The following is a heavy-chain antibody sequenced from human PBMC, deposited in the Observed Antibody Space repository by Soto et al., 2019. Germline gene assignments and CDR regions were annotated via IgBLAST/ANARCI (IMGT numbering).Heavy chain of an antibody. CDR3: ARVMRGIAAPPFHC. CDR2: INYSGST. D-gene: IGHD2-15*01. V-gene: IGHV4-34*01. Sequence: GKGLEWIGEINYSGSTNYNPSLKSRVTISVDTSKNQFSLKLSSVAAADTAVYFCARVMRGIAAPPFHCWGQGLPVSASS. J-gene: IGHJ4*02.